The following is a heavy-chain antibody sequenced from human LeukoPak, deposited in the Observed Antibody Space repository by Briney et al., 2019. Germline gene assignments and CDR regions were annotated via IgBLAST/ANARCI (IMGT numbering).Heavy chain of an antibody. CDR3: AGTPYCSGGSCPGHQVMDV. CDR1: GFTFTSSA. V-gene: IGHV1-58*02. J-gene: IGHJ6*04. D-gene: IGHD2-15*01. CDR2: IVVGSGNT. Sequence: ASVKVSCKASGFTFTSSAMQWVRRARGQRLEWIGWIVVGSGNTNYAQKFQERVTITRDMSTSTAYMELSSLRSEDTAVYYCAGTPYCSGGSCPGHQVMDVWGKGTTVTVSS.